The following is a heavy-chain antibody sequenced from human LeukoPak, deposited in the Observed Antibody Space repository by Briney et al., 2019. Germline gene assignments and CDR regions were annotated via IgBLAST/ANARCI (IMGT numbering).Heavy chain of an antibody. J-gene: IGHJ3*02. CDR2: ISAYNGNT. D-gene: IGHD3-16*01. CDR1: GYTFTSYG. Sequence: GASVKVSCKASGYTFTSYGISWVRQAPGQGLEWMGWISAYNGNTNYAQKLQGRVTMTTDTSTSTAYMEMRSLRSDDTAVYYCVGFSFGGTFDFVIGGQETMFPV. V-gene: IGHV1-18*01. CDR3: VGFSFGGTFDFVI.